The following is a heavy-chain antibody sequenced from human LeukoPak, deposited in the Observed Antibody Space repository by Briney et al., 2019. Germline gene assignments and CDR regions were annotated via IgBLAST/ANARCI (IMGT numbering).Heavy chain of an antibody. CDR2: IHPSTGNP. V-gene: IGHV7-4-1*02. J-gene: IGHJ4*02. D-gene: IGHD3-16*02. CDR1: GYTFTNYA. CDR3: ARAYQRLGDLSLPDY. Sequence: PRASVKVSCKASGYTFTNYAINWVRQAPGQGLEWMGWIHPSTGNPTYAQGFTGRFVFSLDTSVSTTYLQISSLKAEDTAVYYCARAYQRLGDLSLPDYWGQGTLVTVSS.